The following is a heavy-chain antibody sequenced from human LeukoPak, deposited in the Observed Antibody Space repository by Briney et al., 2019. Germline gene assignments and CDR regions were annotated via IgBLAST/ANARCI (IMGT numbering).Heavy chain of an antibody. J-gene: IGHJ4*02. CDR1: GGSISSGGYS. D-gene: IGHD2-15*01. CDR2: IYHSGST. Sequence: SETLSLTCAVSGGSISSGGYSWSWIRQPPGKGLEWIGYIYHSGSTYYNPSLKSRVIISVDRSKNQFSLKLSSVTAADTAVYYCAREYCSGGSCYFDYWGQGTLVTVSS. V-gene: IGHV4-30-2*01. CDR3: AREYCSGGSCYFDY.